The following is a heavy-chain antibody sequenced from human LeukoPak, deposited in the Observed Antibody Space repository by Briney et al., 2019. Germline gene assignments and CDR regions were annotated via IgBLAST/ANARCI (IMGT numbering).Heavy chain of an antibody. V-gene: IGHV3-33*06. J-gene: IGHJ4*02. CDR3: AKDKGNPVFDY. CDR2: IWYDGSNK. Sequence: GGSLRLSCAASGFTFSSYGMHWVRQAPGKGLEWVAVIWYDGSNKYYVDSVKGRLTISRDNSKNTLYLKMNSLRAEDTAVYYCAKDKGNPVFDYWGQGTLVTVSS. D-gene: IGHD4-23*01. CDR1: GFTFSSYG.